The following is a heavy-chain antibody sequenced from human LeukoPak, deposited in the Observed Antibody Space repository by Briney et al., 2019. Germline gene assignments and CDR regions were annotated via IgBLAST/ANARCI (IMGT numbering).Heavy chain of an antibody. D-gene: IGHD2-21*02. CDR3: ARDMRRVVVVTAMHYYYYYMDV. CDR2: INPSGGST. CDR1: GYTFTSYY. V-gene: IGHV1-46*01. J-gene: IGHJ6*03. Sequence: ASVTVSCKASGYTFTSYYMHWVRQAPGQGLEWMGIINPSGGSTSYAQKFQGRVTMTREMSTSTVYMELSSLRSEDTAVYYCARDMRRVVVVTAMHYYYYYMDVWDKGTTVTVSS.